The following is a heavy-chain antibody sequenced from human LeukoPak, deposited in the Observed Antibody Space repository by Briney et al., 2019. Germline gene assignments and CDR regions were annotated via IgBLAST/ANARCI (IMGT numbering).Heavy chain of an antibody. Sequence: PPETLSLTCTVSGGSISSSSYYWTWIRQPPGKGLEWLGVIYYAGSSYCNPSLKSRVTMSVDTSKNQFSLKLSSVTAADTAVYYCARHYCGGDCYSRWYFDLWGRGTLVTVSS. D-gene: IGHD2-21*02. CDR3: ARHYCGGDCYSRWYFDL. CDR2: IYYAGSS. J-gene: IGHJ2*01. CDR1: GGSISSSSYY. V-gene: IGHV4-39*07.